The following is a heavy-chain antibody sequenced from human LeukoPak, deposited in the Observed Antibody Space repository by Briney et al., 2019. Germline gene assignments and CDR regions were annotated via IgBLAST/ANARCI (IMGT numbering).Heavy chain of an antibody. V-gene: IGHV4-59*01. CDR3: ARDVGYSSRKGAYYFDY. D-gene: IGHD6-13*01. J-gene: IGHJ4*02. CDR2: IYYSGST. Sequence: PSETLSLTCTVSGGSISSYYWSWIRQPPGKGLEWLGYIYYSGSTNYNPSLKSRVTISVDTSKNQFSPKLSSVTAADTAVYYCARDVGYSSRKGAYYFDYWGQGTLVTVSS. CDR1: GGSISSYY.